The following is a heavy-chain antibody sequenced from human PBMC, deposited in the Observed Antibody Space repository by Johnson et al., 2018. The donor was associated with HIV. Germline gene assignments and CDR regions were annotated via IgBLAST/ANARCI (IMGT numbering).Heavy chain of an antibody. CDR3: ARGGSQSPYAFDI. Sequence: QVQLVESGGGVVQPGKSLRLSCAASEFTFSTYTVNWDRQAPGKGLEWVAVIWYDGSNKYYADSVKGRFTISRDNSKNTLYLQMNSLRAGDTAVYYCARGGSQSPYAFDIWGQGTMVTVSS. J-gene: IGHJ3*02. D-gene: IGHD3-10*01. CDR2: IWYDGSNK. CDR1: EFTFSTYT. V-gene: IGHV3-33*08.